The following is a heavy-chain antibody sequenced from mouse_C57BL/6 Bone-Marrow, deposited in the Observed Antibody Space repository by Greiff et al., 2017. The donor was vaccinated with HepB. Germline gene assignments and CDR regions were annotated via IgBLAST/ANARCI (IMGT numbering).Heavy chain of an antibody. CDR3: TTYDYETWFAY. CDR2: IDPETGGT. CDR1: GYTFTDYE. Sequence: QVQLKQSGAELVRPGASVTLSCKASGYTFTDYEMHWVKQTPVHGLEWIGAIDPETGGTAYNQKFKGKAILTADKSSSTAYMELRSLTSEDSAVYYCTTYDYETWFAYWGQGTLVTVSA. J-gene: IGHJ3*01. V-gene: IGHV1-15*01. D-gene: IGHD2-4*01.